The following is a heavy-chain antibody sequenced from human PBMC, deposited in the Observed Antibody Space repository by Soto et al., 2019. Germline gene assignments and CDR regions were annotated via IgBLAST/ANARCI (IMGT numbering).Heavy chain of an antibody. J-gene: IGHJ3*02. Sequence: XGSLILSCRASGFTLSTYALNWVRQAPGKGLEWVSTISTSGTITYYIGSVKGRFTISRDTSKNTLYLQMDSLRAEDTALYYCAGWTRYDVFDIWGQGTVVTVSS. CDR1: GFTLSTYA. CDR3: AGWTRYDVFDI. CDR2: ISTSGTIT. D-gene: IGHD3-3*01. V-gene: IGHV3-23*01.